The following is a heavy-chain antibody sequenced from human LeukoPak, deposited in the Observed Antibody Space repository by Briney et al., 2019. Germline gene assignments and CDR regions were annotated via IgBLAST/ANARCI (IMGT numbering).Heavy chain of an antibody. D-gene: IGHD1-14*01. J-gene: IGHJ3*02. Sequence: KPSETLSLTCTVSGGSISSYYWTWIRQPPGKGLEWIGYIYYSGSTNYNPSLKSRVTISVDTSKNQFSLMLTSVTAADTAVYYCARQPGGTAAFDIWAQGTMVTVSS. CDR3: ARQPGGTAAFDI. V-gene: IGHV4-59*08. CDR2: IYYSGST. CDR1: GGSISSYY.